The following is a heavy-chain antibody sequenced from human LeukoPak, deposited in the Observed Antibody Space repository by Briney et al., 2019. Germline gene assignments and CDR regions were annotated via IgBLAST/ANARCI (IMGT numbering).Heavy chain of an antibody. J-gene: IGHJ3*02. D-gene: IGHD1-26*01. CDR2: INPSGGST. CDR3: AREWVDSGSYSAFDI. Sequence: ASVKVSCKASGYTFTSYYMHWVRQAPGQGLEWMGIINPSGGSTSYAQKFQGRVTMTRDMSTSTVYMELSGLRSEDTAVYYCAREWVDSGSYSAFDIWGQGTMVTVSS. CDR1: GYTFTSYY. V-gene: IGHV1-46*01.